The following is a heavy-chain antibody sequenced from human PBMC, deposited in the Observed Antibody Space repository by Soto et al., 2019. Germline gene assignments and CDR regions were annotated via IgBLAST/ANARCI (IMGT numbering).Heavy chain of an antibody. V-gene: IGHV1-69*06. CDR3: ARVYSRGDPTANDY. D-gene: IGHD3-16*01. CDR1: GGTFSSYA. CDR2: IIPIFGTA. Sequence: GASVKVSCKASGGTFSSYAISWVRQAPGQGLEWMGGIIPIFGTANYAQKFQGRVTITADKSTSTAYMELSSLRSEDTAVYYCARVYSRGDPTANDYWGQGTLVTVSS. J-gene: IGHJ4*02.